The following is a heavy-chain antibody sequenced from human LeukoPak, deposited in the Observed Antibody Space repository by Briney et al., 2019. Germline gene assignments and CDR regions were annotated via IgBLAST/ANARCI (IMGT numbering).Heavy chain of an antibody. CDR2: SNPDSGGT. D-gene: IGHD6-19*01. J-gene: IGHJ4*02. CDR3: AREGSGWHGRFDY. CDR1: AYTFTGYY. Sequence: ASEKVSRKASAYTFTGYYMHWVRQAPGQGLEWMGWSNPDSGGTNYAQKFQGRVSMTRATSISTAYMGVSRLRSEATALYSCAREGSGWHGRFDYWGQGTLVTVSS. V-gene: IGHV1-2*02.